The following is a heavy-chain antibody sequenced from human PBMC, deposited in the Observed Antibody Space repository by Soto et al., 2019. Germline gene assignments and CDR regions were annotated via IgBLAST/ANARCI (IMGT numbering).Heavy chain of an antibody. J-gene: IGHJ4*02. D-gene: IGHD2-21*01. Sequence: GGSLRLSCAASGFTFGQHPMTWVRQAPGKGLEWVAYINHDGSSISYVDSVKGRFTISRDNAKNSLYLQMNSLRDDDTAVYYCARDQDWALDYWGQG. CDR3: ARDQDWALDY. CDR2: INHDGSSI. V-gene: IGHV3-7*01. CDR1: GFTFGQHP.